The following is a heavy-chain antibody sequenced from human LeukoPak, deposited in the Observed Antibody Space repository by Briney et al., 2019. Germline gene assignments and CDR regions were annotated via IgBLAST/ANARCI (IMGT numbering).Heavy chain of an antibody. CDR2: IYHSVST. CDR3: AKHYMGSSYNHGLDC. J-gene: IGHJ4*02. D-gene: IGHD3-10*01. Sequence: SETLSLPCTVSGYSISSDYYWVWIRQPPGKGLEWIGSIYHSVSTYYHPSLKSRVTISVDTSKNQFSLKLSSVTAADTALYYCAKHYMGSSYNHGLDCWGQGTLVTVSS. V-gene: IGHV4-38-2*02. CDR1: GYSISSDYY.